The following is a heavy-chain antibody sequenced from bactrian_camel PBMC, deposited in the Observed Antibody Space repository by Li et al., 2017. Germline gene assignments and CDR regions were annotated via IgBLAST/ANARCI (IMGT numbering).Heavy chain of an antibody. D-gene: IGHD3*01. V-gene: IGHV3S53*01. J-gene: IGHJ4*01. CDR1: GDSVSSYC. CDR2: IDSYGNI. Sequence: HVQLVESGGGSVEVGGSLTLSCAASGDSVSSYCMGWFRQVAGEERGGIAFIDSYGNISSADSVKGRLTISRNNAKNTVYLQMNSLKPEDTATYYCAAEGLLFRLRCPDEYNYWGQGTQVTVS. CDR3: AAEGLLFRLRCPDEYNY.